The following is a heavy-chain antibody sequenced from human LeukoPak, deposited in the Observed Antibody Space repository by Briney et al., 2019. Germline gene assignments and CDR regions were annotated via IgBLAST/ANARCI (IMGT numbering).Heavy chain of an antibody. Sequence: PGGSLRLSCAVSGFTFSSYWMHWVRQAPGKGLVWVSRINSDGSSTSYADSVKGRFTISRDNSKNTLYLQMNSLRAEDTAVYYCAKYEVSSSGTLDYWGQGTLVTVSS. J-gene: IGHJ4*02. CDR3: AKYEVSSSGTLDY. CDR2: INSDGSST. V-gene: IGHV3-74*01. D-gene: IGHD3-22*01. CDR1: GFTFSSYW.